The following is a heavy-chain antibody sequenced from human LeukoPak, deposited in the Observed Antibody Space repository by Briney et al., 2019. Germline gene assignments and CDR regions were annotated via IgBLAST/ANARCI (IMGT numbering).Heavy chain of an antibody. CDR1: GYTFTDYY. CDR2: ILPRSGDT. J-gene: IGHJ1*01. D-gene: IGHD2-2*01. Sequence: ASVKVSCKASGYTFTDYYIQWVRQAPAEGLEWVGWILPRSGDTYYAQRFHGRVAMTTDTSINTAYMELSRLKSDDTAVYFCARPPRDLVSAAPFPSWGQGTLVTVSS. V-gene: IGHV1-2*02. CDR3: ARPPRDLVSAAPFPS.